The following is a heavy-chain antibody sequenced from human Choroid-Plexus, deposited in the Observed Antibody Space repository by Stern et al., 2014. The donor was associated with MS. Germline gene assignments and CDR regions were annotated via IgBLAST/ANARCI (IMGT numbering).Heavy chain of an antibody. D-gene: IGHD6-6*01. V-gene: IGHV7-4-1*02. Sequence: QVQLVQSGSELKKPGASGKVSCRASGYNLTTYAINWVRQAPGQGLEWMGWINTKTGNPTFAQGFTGRFVFSLDTSINTAFLQISSLKAEDSALYYCATWGAGSSPPLFYWGQGTLVTVSS. CDR2: INTKTGNP. J-gene: IGHJ4*02. CDR1: GYNLTTYA. CDR3: ATWGAGSSPPLFY.